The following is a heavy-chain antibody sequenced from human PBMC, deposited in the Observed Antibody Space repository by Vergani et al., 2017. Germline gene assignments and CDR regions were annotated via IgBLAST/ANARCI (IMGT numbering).Heavy chain of an antibody. CDR3: VREGSYCGSTTCRNPSYVYYYHMDV. D-gene: IGHD2-21*01. CDR2: IYYNGSKK. Sequence: QVQLVESGGGVVQPGRSLRLSCTSSGFTFSTYAMHWVRQAQGKGLEWVAIIYYNGSKKYYEDSVKGRFTISRDNFRNTLDLLMSSLRAEDTAIYYCVREGSYCGSTTCRNPSYVYYYHMDVWGEGTTVTVSS. V-gene: IGHV3-33*01. J-gene: IGHJ6*03. CDR1: GFTFSTYA.